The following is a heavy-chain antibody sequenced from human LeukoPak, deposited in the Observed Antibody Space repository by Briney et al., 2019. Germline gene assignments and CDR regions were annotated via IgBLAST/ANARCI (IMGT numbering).Heavy chain of an antibody. CDR2: VRYDGSNK. D-gene: IGHD6-13*01. J-gene: IGHJ4*02. Sequence: GGSLRLSCAASGFTFSSYGMHWVRQAPGKGLEWVAFVRYDGSNKYYADSVKGRFTISRDNSKNTLYLQMNSLRAEDTAVYYCAKSIAAAGYSFDYWGQGTLVTVSS. V-gene: IGHV3-30*02. CDR1: GFTFSSYG. CDR3: AKSIAAAGYSFDY.